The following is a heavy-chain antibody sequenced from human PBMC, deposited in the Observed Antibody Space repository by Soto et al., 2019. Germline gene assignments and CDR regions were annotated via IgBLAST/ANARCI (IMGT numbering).Heavy chain of an antibody. CDR3: ARDLSSSPTQAWSVTKYYYYYGIDV. Sequence: QVQLVQSGAEVKKPGASVKVSCKASGYTFTSYGISWVRQAPGQGLEWMGWISAYNGNTNYAQKLQGRVTMTTDTSTSTAYMELRSLRSDDTAVYYCARDLSSSPTQAWSVTKYYYYYGIDVWGQGTTVTVSS. J-gene: IGHJ6*02. CDR2: ISAYNGNT. CDR1: GYTFTSYG. D-gene: IGHD6-6*01. V-gene: IGHV1-18*04.